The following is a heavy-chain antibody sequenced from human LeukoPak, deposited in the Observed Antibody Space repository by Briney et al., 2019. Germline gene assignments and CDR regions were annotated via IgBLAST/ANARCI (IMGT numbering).Heavy chain of an antibody. D-gene: IGHD2-15*01. CDR3: ARMRGGGIGYSNYMDV. CDR1: GGSFSDYF. V-gene: IGHV4-34*01. J-gene: IGHJ6*03. CDR2: IDHSGGT. Sequence: KPSETLSLTCAVFGGSFSDYFWSWLRQPPGKGLEWIGEIDHSGGTNYNPSLKSRVTISVDTSKNQFSLKLTSVTAADAAVYYCARMRGGGIGYSNYMDVWGKGTTVIVSS.